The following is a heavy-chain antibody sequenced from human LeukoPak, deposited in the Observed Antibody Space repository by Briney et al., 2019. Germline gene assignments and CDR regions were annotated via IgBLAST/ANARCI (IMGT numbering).Heavy chain of an antibody. CDR3: VATRVCGGVLLRPNCLYFEN. D-gene: IGHD3-10*01. Sequence: ASVKVSCKASGYTFTGYYMHWVRQAPGQGLEWMGWINPNSGGTNYAQKFQGWVTMTRDTSISTAYMELSRLRSDDTAVYYCVATRVCGGVLLRPNCLYFENWGQGTLVSVSS. CDR2: INPNSGGT. J-gene: IGHJ4*02. V-gene: IGHV1-2*04. CDR1: GYTFTGYY.